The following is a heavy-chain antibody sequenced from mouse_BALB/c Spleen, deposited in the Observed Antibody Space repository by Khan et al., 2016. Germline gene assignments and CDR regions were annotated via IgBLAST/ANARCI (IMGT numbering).Heavy chain of an antibody. Sequence: EVQLQESGPGLVQPSQSLSLTCTVTGYSITSDYAWNWIRQFPGNKLEWMGYISYSGSTSYNPSLKSRISITRDSSKNQFFLQLNSETTEDTATCSGASRGKRYEGTWFAYWGKGTLVTVSA. V-gene: IGHV3-2*02. CDR1: GYSITSDYA. CDR3: ASRGKRYEGTWFAY. CDR2: ISYSGST. J-gene: IGHJ3*01. D-gene: IGHD2-14*01.